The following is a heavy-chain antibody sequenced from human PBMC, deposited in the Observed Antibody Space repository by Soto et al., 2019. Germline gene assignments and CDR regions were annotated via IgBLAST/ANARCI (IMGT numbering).Heavy chain of an antibody. CDR2: ISYSGRT. J-gene: IGHJ4*02. D-gene: IGHD3-10*01. CDR1: GGSISSGGYY. CDR3: ARIRDYYLLIDY. Sequence: SETLSLTCTVSGGSISSGGYYWSWIRQLPGKGLEWIGYISYSGRTNYSPSLKSRLSISVDTSTNQFSLKLYTVTAADTAVYYCARIRDYYLLIDYWGQGTLVTVSS. V-gene: IGHV4-31*03.